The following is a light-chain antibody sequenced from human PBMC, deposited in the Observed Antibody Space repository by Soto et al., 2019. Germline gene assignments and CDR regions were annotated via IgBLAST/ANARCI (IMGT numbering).Light chain of an antibody. Sequence: EVVLTQSPGTLSLSPGERATLSCRASQSFDSSYLAWYQQRPGQPPRLLIYGASTRATGVPDRFSGSVSGTDFTLNITRLELEDFVVYYCQQYGNSPYTFGQGTRLEIK. J-gene: IGKJ2*01. CDR2: GAS. CDR3: QQYGNSPYT. CDR1: QSFDSSY. V-gene: IGKV3-20*01.